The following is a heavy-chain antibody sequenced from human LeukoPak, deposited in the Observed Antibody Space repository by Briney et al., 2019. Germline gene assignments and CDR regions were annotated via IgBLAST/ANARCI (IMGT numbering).Heavy chain of an antibody. Sequence: SETLSLTCAVCGGSFSGYYWSWIRQPPGKGLEWIGEINHSGSTNYNPSLKSRVTISVDTSKNQFSLKLSSVTAADTAVYYCARDMAPWGYCTTSSCYPFDYWGQGTLVTVSS. V-gene: IGHV4-34*01. CDR1: GGSFSGYY. CDR2: INHSGST. J-gene: IGHJ4*02. D-gene: IGHD2-2*01. CDR3: ARDMAPWGYCTTSSCYPFDY.